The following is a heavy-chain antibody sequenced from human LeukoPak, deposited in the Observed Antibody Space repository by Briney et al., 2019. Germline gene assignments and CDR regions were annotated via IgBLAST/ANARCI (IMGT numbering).Heavy chain of an antibody. CDR3: ARVAMIVVVHPEYFQH. Sequence: GRSLRLSCAASGFTFSSYAMHWVRQAPGKGLEWVGVISYDGSNKYYADSVKDRFTISRDNSKNTLYLQMNSLRAEDTAVYYCARVAMIVVVHPEYFQHWGQGTLVTVSS. D-gene: IGHD3-22*01. CDR2: ISYDGSNK. V-gene: IGHV3-30-3*01. J-gene: IGHJ1*01. CDR1: GFTFSSYA.